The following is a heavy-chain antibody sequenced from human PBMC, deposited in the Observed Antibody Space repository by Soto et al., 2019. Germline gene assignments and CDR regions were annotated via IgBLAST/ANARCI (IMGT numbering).Heavy chain of an antibody. CDR1: GFTFSSYA. CDR2: ISSNGGST. J-gene: IGHJ5*02. CDR3: ARGDCSSTSCYAGILDA. V-gene: IGHV3-64*01. D-gene: IGHD2-2*01. Sequence: EVQLVESGGGLVQPGGSLRLSCAASGFTFSSYAMHWVRQAPGKGLEYVSAISSNGGSTYYANSVKGRFTISRDNSKNTLDLQMGSLRAEDMAVYYCARGDCSSTSCYAGILDACGQGTLVTASS.